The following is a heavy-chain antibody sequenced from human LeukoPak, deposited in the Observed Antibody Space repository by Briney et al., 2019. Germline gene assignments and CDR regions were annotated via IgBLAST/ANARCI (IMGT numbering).Heavy chain of an antibody. V-gene: IGHV1-2*02. CDR2: INPNSGVT. CDR1: GYTFTGYY. CDR3: ARAPTMVRGVIIKYYYYYMDV. J-gene: IGHJ6*03. Sequence: GASVKVSCKASGYTFTGYYMHWVRQAPGQGLEWMGWINPNSGVTNYAQTFQGRVTMTRDTSISTAYMELSRLRSDDTAVYYCARAPTMVRGVIIKYYYYYMDVWGKGTTVTISS. D-gene: IGHD3-10*01.